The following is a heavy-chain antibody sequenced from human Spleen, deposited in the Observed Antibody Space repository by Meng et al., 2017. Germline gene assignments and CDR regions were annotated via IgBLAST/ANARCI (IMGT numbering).Heavy chain of an antibody. V-gene: IGHV4-39*01. Sequence: QPQLQESGPGLVKPSEALSLTCGVSGDYIGTGAYYWGWIRQAPGKGLEWIGSIGHSGFTYYTPSVRSRVTVSIDTSKNQFSLKLTSVTAADTAVYYCARRKAVTGTPFVYWDQGTLVTVSS. CDR2: IGHSGFT. CDR3: ARRKAVTGTPFVY. J-gene: IGHJ4*02. CDR1: GDYIGTGAYY. D-gene: IGHD1-7*01.